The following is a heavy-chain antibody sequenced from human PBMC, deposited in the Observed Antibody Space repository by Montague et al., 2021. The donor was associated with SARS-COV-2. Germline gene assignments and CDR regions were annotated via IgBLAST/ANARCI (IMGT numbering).Heavy chain of an antibody. J-gene: IGHJ4*02. CDR3: VRGGACSGGKCNGGARD. D-gene: IGHD2-15*01. CDR1: GFTFRSYT. Sequence: SLRLSCAASGFTFRSYTMNWVRQSPGMGLEWVSFISSSSSSIYYADSLKGRFTISRDNAKNPLYLQMNSLRVEDTAVYYCVRGGACSGGKCNGGARDWGQGTLVTVSS. CDR2: ISSSSSSI. V-gene: IGHV3-21*01.